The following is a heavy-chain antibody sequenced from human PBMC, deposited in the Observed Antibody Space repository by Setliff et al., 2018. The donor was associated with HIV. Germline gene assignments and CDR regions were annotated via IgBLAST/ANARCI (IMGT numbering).Heavy chain of an antibody. Sequence: SETLSLTCTVSGGSIRSYYWSWIRQSPGKGLEWIGYVFYNGDTAYNPSLKSRLTISVDTSKSQFSLKLTSVTAADTAVYYCVRDQALQFLGFDPWGQGILVTVSS. CDR1: GGSIRSYY. V-gene: IGHV4-59*12. CDR3: VRDQALQFLGFDP. CDR2: VFYNGDT. J-gene: IGHJ5*02. D-gene: IGHD3-3*01.